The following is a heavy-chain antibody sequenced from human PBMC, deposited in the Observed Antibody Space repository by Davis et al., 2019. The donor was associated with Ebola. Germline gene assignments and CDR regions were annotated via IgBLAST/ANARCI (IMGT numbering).Heavy chain of an antibody. CDR1: GFTFDDYA. CDR3: AKEGPGGPNKNFYN. CDR2: ITYNGGSV. J-gene: IGHJ4*02. Sequence: SLKISCAASGFTFDDYAMHWVRQAPGRGLEWVSGITYNGGSVSYGDSVRGRFTISSDNAKNSLYLQMNSLRVEDTALYYCAKEGPGGPNKNFYNWGQGNLVTVSS. D-gene: IGHD3-3*01. V-gene: IGHV3-9*01.